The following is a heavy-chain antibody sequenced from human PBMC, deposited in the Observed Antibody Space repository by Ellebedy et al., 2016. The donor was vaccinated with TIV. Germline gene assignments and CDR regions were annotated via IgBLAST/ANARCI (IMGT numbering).Heavy chain of an antibody. CDR2: IKRRLEGGAT. CDR1: GFTFSNVW. Sequence: GESLKISCAASGFTFSNVWMNWVRQAPGKGLEWVGRIKRRLEGGATDHAAAVKGRFTISRDDSKNTLYLQMNSLRTEDTAVYYCTTENIVVGERTYFGLDVWGQGTTVTVSS. V-gene: IGHV3-15*05. J-gene: IGHJ6*02. CDR3: TTENIVVGERTYFGLDV. D-gene: IGHD2-15*01.